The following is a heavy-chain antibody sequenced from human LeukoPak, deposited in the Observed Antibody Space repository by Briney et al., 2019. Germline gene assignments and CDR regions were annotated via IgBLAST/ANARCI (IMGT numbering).Heavy chain of an antibody. CDR3: ARDLKVVNAFDI. CDR2: ISYDGSNK. J-gene: IGHJ3*02. D-gene: IGHD4-23*01. V-gene: IGHV3-30*03. CDR1: GFTFSSYG. Sequence: PGGSLRLSCAASGFTFSSYGMHWVRQAPGKGLEWVAVISYDGSNKYYADSVKGRFTISRDNSKNTLYLQMNSLRAEDTAVYYCARDLKVVNAFDIWGQGTMVTVSS.